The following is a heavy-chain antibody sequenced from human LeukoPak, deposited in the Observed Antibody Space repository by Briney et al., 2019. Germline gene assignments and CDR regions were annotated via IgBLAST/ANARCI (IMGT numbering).Heavy chain of an antibody. CDR1: GGSFSGYY. J-gene: IGHJ6*02. CDR3: ARTQKNYYYGMDV. Sequence: PSETLSLTCAVYGGSFSGYYWSWIRQPPGKGLEWIGYIYYSGSTNYNPSLKSRVTISVDTSKNQFSLKLSSVTAADTAVYYCARTQKNYYYGMDVWGQGTTVTVSS. CDR2: IYYSGST. V-gene: IGHV4-59*01.